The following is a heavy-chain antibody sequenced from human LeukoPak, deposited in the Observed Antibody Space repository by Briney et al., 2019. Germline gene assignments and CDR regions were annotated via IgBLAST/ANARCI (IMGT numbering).Heavy chain of an antibody. CDR3: TSRVVVVHDAFDI. Sequence: GGSLRLSCAVSGFTFSDHYMDWVRQAPGKGLEWVGRIRNRANSYTTEYVASVKGRFTISRDDSKNSLYLQMNSPKTEDTAVYYCTSRVVVVHDAFDIWGQGTMVTVSS. V-gene: IGHV3-72*01. D-gene: IGHD2-15*01. J-gene: IGHJ3*02. CDR2: IRNRANSYTT. CDR1: GFTFSDHY.